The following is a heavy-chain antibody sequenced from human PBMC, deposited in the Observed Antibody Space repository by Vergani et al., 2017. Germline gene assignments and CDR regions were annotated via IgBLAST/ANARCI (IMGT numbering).Heavy chain of an antibody. CDR1: GGTFGRHA. CDR3: AREKYGPGNDPVYFYYGMDV. J-gene: IGHJ6*04. CDR2: IIPMFGTT. V-gene: IGHV1-69*12. Sequence: QFQLVQSGNEVKKPGSSVKISCEASGGTFGRHAISWVRQAPGAGLEWKGGIIPMFGTTSYPQKFQGRVTISADASTKTVYMEVSSLSVEDTALYYCAREKYGPGNDPVYFYYGMDVWSEGTTVTVSS. D-gene: IGHD3-10*01.